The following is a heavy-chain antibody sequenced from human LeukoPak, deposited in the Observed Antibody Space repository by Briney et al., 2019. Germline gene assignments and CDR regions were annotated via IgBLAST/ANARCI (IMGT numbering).Heavy chain of an antibody. CDR2: IYSGGST. V-gene: IGHV3-66*01. D-gene: IGHD4-17*01. Sequence: PGGSLRPSCAASGFTFSDYYMSWVRQAPGKGLEWVSVIYSGGSTYYADSVKGRFTISRDNSKNTLYLQMNSLRAEDTAVYYCAREARGDYDIDYWGQGTLVTVSS. CDR3: AREARGDYDIDY. J-gene: IGHJ4*02. CDR1: GFTFSDYY.